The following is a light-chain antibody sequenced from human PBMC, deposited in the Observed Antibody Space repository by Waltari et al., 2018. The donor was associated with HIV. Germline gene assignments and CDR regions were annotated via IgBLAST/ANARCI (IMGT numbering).Light chain of an antibody. CDR3: CSYAGAYTYV. Sequence: QSALTQPRSVSGSPGQPVTISCTGTSSDIGYFDYVSWYQQYPGKAPQVTIYEVNNRPSGVPDRFTGSKSGITASLTISGLQGEDEADYYCCSYAGAYTYVFGTGTKVNVL. V-gene: IGLV2-11*01. CDR1: SSDIGYFDY. CDR2: EVN. J-gene: IGLJ1*01.